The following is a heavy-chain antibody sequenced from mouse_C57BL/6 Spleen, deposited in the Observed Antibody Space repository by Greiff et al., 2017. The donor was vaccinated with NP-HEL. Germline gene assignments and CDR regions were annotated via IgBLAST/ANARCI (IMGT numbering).Heavy chain of an antibody. V-gene: IGHV2-6*03. J-gene: IGHJ1*03. CDR3: ARAYDYDHHWYFDV. CDR2: IWSDGST. D-gene: IGHD2-4*01. Sequence: VKLMESGPGLVAPSQSLSITCTVSGFSLTSYGVHWVRQPPGKGLEWLVVIWSDGSTTYNSALKSRLSISKDNSKSQVFLKMNSLQTDDTAMYYCARAYDYDHHWYFDVWGTGTTVTVSS. CDR1: GFSLTSYG.